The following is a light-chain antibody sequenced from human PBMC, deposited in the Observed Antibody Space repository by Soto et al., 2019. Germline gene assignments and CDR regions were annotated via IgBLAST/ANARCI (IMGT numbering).Light chain of an antibody. J-gene: IGKJ5*01. CDR3: QQYNNWPPIT. CDR2: GAS. CDR1: RSLSSD. Sequence: EIVLTQSPGTLSLSPGERATLSCRASRSLSSDYLAWYQQKPGQAPRLLIYGASTRATGIPARFSGSGSGTEFTLTISSLQSEDFAVYYCQQYNNWPPITFGQGTRLEIK. V-gene: IGKV3-15*01.